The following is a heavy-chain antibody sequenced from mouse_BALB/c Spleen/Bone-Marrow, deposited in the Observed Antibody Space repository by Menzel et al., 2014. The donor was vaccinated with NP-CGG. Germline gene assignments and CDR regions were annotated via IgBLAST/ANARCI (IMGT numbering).Heavy chain of an antibody. CDR2: ISNLAYSI. Sequence: EVKLMESGGGLVQPGGSRKLSCAASGFTLSDYGMAWVRQAPGQGPEWVAFISNLAYSISYADTVTGRFTISRENAKNTLYLEMSSLRSEDTAIYYCARLYGSGYGYAMDYWGQGTSVTVSS. V-gene: IGHV5-15*02. CDR3: ARLYGSGYGYAMDY. CDR1: GFTLSDYG. D-gene: IGHD1-1*01. J-gene: IGHJ4*01.